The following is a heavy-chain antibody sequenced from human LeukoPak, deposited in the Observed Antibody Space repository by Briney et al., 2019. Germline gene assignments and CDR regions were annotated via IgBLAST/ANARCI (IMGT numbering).Heavy chain of an antibody. Sequence: SGTLSLTCAVSGGSISSSNWWSWVRQPPGKGLEWIGYIYYSGSTNYNPSLKSRVTISVDTFKNQFSLKLSSVTAADTAVYYCARVALGYCSSTSCRAAFDIWGQGTMVTVSS. CDR1: GGSISSSNW. D-gene: IGHD2-2*01. CDR3: ARVALGYCSSTSCRAAFDI. V-gene: IGHV4-4*02. CDR2: IYYSGST. J-gene: IGHJ3*02.